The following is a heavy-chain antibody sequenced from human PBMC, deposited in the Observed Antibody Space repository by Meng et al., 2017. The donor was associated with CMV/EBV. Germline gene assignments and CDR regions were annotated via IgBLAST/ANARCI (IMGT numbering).Heavy chain of an antibody. V-gene: IGHV3-23*03. CDR3: AKGGEGYSYGYDY. CDR1: GFTFDDYG. Sequence: GGSLRLSCTASGFTFDDYGMSWVRQAPGKGLEWVSVIYSGGSSTYYADSVKGRFTISRDNSKNTLYLQMNSLRAEDTAVYYCAKGGEGYSYGYDYWGQGTLVTVSS. J-gene: IGHJ4*02. CDR2: IYSGGSST. D-gene: IGHD5-18*01.